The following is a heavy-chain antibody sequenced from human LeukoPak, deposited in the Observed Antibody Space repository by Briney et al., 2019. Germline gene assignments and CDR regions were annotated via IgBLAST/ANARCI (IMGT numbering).Heavy chain of an antibody. D-gene: IGHD5-24*01. J-gene: IGHJ4*02. CDR2: IYYSGST. CDR1: GGSISGYH. Sequence: SETLSLTCNVSGGSISGYHWSWIRQPPGKGLEWIGYIYYSGSTNYNPSLKSRVTISVDTSKNQFSLKLSSVTAADTAVYYCARRGLHRYFDYWGQGTLVTVSS. CDR3: ARRGLHRYFDY. V-gene: IGHV4-59*08.